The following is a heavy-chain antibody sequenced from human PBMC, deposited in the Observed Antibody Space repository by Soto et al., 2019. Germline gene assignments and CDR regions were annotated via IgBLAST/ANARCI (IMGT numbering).Heavy chain of an antibody. CDR3: ARDRRSSGWYCAGYAFDI. V-gene: IGHV3-74*01. J-gene: IGHJ3*02. Sequence: EVQLVESGGGLVQPGGSLRLSCAASGFTFSSYWMHWVRQAPGKGLVWVSRINSDGSSTSYADSVKGRFTISRDNAKNTLYLQMNSLRAEDTAVYYCARDRRSSGWYCAGYAFDIWGQGTMVTVSS. CDR2: INSDGSST. CDR1: GFTFSSYW. D-gene: IGHD6-19*01.